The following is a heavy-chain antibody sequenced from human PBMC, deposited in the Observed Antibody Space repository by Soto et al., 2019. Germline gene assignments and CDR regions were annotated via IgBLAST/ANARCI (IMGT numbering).Heavy chain of an antibody. Sequence: PGGSLRLSCAASGFTFSSYSMNWVRQAPGKGLEWVSSISSSSSYIYYADSVKGRFTISRDNAKNSLYLQMNSLRAEDTAVYYCARDFDNDQYFDYWGQGTLVNVYS. CDR2: ISSSSSYI. CDR3: ARDFDNDQYFDY. J-gene: IGHJ4*02. D-gene: IGHD3-9*01. CDR1: GFTFSSYS. V-gene: IGHV3-21*01.